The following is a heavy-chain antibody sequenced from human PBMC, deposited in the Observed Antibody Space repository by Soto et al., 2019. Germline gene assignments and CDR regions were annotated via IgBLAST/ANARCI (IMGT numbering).Heavy chain of an antibody. D-gene: IGHD2-15*01. CDR1: GFTFRSSA. Sequence: SVKVSCKTSGFTFRSSAVQWVRQARGQRLEWIGWLVVGTGNTNYAQKFQQRVTISSDRSTNTVSMELSSLTSEDTAVYYCATGAYCSGGSCSDYYYYYYGMDLWGQGTTVTVYS. V-gene: IGHV1-58*01. CDR2: LVVGTGNT. CDR3: ATGAYCSGGSCSDYYYYYYGMDL. J-gene: IGHJ6*02.